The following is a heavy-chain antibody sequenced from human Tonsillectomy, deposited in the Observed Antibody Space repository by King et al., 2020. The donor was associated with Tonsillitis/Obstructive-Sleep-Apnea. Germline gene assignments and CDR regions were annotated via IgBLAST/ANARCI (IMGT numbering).Heavy chain of an antibody. V-gene: IGHV1-18*01. CDR3: ARDSMSHYYDSSGYYTFNY. Sequence: QLVQSGAEVKKPGASVKVSCKASGYTFTNYGISWVRQAPGQGLEWMAWISAHNGHTNYAQKLQGRVTMTTDTSTNTAYMELRSLRSDDTAVYYCARDSMSHYYDSSGYYTFNYWGQGTLVTVSA. J-gene: IGHJ4*02. CDR1: GYTFTNYG. CDR2: ISAHNGHT. D-gene: IGHD3-22*01.